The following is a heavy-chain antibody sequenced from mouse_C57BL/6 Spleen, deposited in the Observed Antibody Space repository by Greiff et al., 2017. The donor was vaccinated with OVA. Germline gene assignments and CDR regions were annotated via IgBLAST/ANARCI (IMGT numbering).Heavy chain of an antibody. CDR1: GYSFTDYN. CDR2: INPNYGTT. D-gene: IGHD2-4*01. CDR3: VGVYYDYDEGGFAY. Sequence: VQLKESGPELVKPGASVKISCKASGYSFTDYNMNWVKQSNGKSLEWIGVINPNYGTTSYNQKFKGKATLTVDQSSSTAYMQLNSLTSEDSAVYYCVGVYYDYDEGGFAYWGQGTLVTVSA. V-gene: IGHV1-39*01. J-gene: IGHJ3*01.